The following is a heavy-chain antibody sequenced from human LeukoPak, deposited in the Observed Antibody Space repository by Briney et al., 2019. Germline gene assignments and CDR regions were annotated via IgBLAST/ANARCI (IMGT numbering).Heavy chain of an antibody. CDR2: IYYTGST. J-gene: IGHJ4*02. V-gene: IGHV4-59*01. CDR3: ARGRYGFDS. D-gene: IGHD1-26*01. Sequence: SETLSLTCTVSGGSITGYFWSWIRQSPGKGLEWIGYIYYTGSTNCNPSLKSRVTISVDTSKNQFSLNLTSVTAADTAVYYCARGRYGFDSWGQGTLVTVSS. CDR1: GGSITGYF.